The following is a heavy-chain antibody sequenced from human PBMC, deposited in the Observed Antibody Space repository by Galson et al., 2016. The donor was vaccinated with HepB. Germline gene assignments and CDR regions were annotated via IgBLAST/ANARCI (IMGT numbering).Heavy chain of an antibody. Sequence: SLRLSCAASGFTFSPAWMHWVRQAPGKGLVWISRINSDGTSTIYADSVKGRFTISRDNAKNTVYLQMNSLRGEDTAVYYCARDGAHWDLELWGRGTLVTVSS. J-gene: IGHJ2*01. V-gene: IGHV3-74*01. CDR3: ARDGAHWDLEL. CDR2: INSDGTST. CDR1: GFTFSPAW.